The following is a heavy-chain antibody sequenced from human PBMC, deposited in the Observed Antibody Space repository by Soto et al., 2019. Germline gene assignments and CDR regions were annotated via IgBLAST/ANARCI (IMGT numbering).Heavy chain of an antibody. CDR3: ARDLDGLHDDTSGPFPRPG. Sequence: GASVKVSCKASGYTFTSYDINWVRQATGQGLEWMGWMNPNSGNTGYAQKFQGRVTMTRNTSISTAYMELSSLRSEDTAVYYCARDLDGLHDDTSGPFPRPGWGQGTLVTVSS. D-gene: IGHD3-22*01. CDR2: MNPNSGNT. J-gene: IGHJ1*01. CDR1: GYTFTSYD. V-gene: IGHV1-8*01.